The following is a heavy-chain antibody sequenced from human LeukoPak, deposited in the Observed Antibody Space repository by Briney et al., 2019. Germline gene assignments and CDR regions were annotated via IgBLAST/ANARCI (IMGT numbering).Heavy chain of an antibody. CDR3: ASLVRGVIPSMEFDP. D-gene: IGHD3-10*01. CDR1: GFTFSSYA. Sequence: GGSLRLSCAASGFTFSSYAMSWVRQAPGKGLEWVSAISGSGGSTYYADSVKGRFTISRDNSKNTLYLQMNSLRAEDTAVYYCASLVRGVIPSMEFDPWGQGTLDTVSS. J-gene: IGHJ5*02. CDR2: ISGSGGST. V-gene: IGHV3-23*01.